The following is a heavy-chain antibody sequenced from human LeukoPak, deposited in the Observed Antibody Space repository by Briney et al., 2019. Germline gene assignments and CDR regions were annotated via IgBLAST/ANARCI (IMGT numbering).Heavy chain of an antibody. Sequence: ASVKVSCKASGYIFTDYAIQWVRQAPGQGLEWMGWINAGNGKAKYSQKFQGRVTITRDTSASTAYMELSGLRSDDTAVYYCARARWTSTVTTYYLDFWGQGTLVTVSS. CDR1: GYIFTDYA. CDR2: INAGNGKA. J-gene: IGHJ4*02. CDR3: ARARWTSTVTTYYLDF. V-gene: IGHV1-3*01. D-gene: IGHD4-17*01.